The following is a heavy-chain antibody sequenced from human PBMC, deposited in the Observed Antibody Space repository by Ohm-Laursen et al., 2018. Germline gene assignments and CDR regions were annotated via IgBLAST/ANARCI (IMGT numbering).Heavy chain of an antibody. Sequence: SLRLSCAASGFTFSSYGMHWVRQAPGKGLEWVAVISYDGSNKYYADSVKGRFTISRDNSKNTLYLQMNSLRADDTAVYYCEVSPRVTWDWGQGTLVTVSS. CDR1: GFTFSSYG. CDR3: EVSPRVTWD. J-gene: IGHJ4*02. V-gene: IGHV3-33*05. D-gene: IGHD3-16*01. CDR2: ISYDGSNK.